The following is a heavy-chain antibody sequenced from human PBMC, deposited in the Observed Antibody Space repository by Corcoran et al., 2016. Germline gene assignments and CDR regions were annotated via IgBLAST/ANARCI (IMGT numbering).Heavy chain of an antibody. Sequence: EVQLVESGGVVVQPGGSLRLSCAASGFTFDDYTMHWVRQAPGKGLEWVSLSSWDGGSTYYADSVKGRFTISRDNSKNSLYLQMNSMRTEDTALYYCAKGHSGAETVDYCGQGTLVTVSS. J-gene: IGHJ4*02. CDR1: GFTFDDYT. CDR3: AKGHSGAETVDY. V-gene: IGHV3-43*01. CDR2: SSWDGGST. D-gene: IGHD1-26*01.